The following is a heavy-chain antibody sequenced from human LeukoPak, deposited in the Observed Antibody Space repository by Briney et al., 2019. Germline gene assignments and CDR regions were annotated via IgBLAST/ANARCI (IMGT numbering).Heavy chain of an antibody. J-gene: IGHJ3*02. CDR3: ARGGAYGDFDAFDI. V-gene: IGHV4-30-2*01. CDR2: IYHSGST. CDR1: GGSISSGGYS. D-gene: IGHD4-17*01. Sequence: PSQTLSLTCAVSGGSISSGGYSWSWIRQPPGKGLEWIGYIYHSGSTYYNPSLKSRVTISVDTSKNQFSLKLSSVTPADTAVYYCARGGAYGDFDAFDIWGQGTMVTVSS.